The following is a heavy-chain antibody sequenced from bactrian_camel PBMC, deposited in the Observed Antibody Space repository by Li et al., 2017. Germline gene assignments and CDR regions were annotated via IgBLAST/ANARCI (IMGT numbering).Heavy chain of an antibody. V-gene: IGHV3S56*01. J-gene: IGHJ4*01. CDR2: IYVGGLKT. CDR3: ASDGPTQEALCSYWASKRPREKSAS. D-gene: IGHD1*01. Sequence: HVQLVESGGGPVQGGGSLKLSCVASGDTDGSYCMGWFRQAPGKEREAVAVIYVGGLKTNYIDSVKGRFTISQDNAKNTVYLEMNSLQPEDTAMYYCASDGPTQEALCSYWASKRPREKSASWGQGTQVTVS. CDR1: GDTDGSYC.